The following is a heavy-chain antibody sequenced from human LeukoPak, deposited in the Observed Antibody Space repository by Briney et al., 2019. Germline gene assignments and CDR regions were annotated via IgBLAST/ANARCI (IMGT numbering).Heavy chain of an antibody. Sequence: MPSETLSLTCTVSVGSISSYYWSWVRQPPGRGLEWIGYIYYSGSTNYNPSLKSRVTISVDTSKNQFSLKLRSVTAADTAVYYCARDRGYGYFDYWGQETLVTVSS. CDR1: VGSISSYY. D-gene: IGHD5-18*01. J-gene: IGHJ4*02. CDR2: IYYSGST. CDR3: ARDRGYGYFDY. V-gene: IGHV4-59*01.